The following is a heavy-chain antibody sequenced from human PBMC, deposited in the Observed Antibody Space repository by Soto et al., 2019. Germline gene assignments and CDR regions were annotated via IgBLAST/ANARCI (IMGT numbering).Heavy chain of an antibody. J-gene: IGHJ4*02. CDR2: ISAYNGNA. Sequence: ASVKVSCKASGYTFTIYGIIWVRQAPGQGLEWMGWISAYNGNANYAQKLQGRVTMTTDTSTSTAYMELRSLRSDDTAVYYCARGKLGYSSGWYAVDYWGQGTLVTVSS. V-gene: IGHV1-18*01. CDR3: ARGKLGYSSGWYAVDY. CDR1: GYTFTIYG. D-gene: IGHD6-19*01.